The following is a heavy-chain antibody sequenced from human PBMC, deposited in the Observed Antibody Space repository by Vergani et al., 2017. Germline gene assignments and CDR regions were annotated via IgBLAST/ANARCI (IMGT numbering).Heavy chain of an antibody. Sequence: EVQLVESGGGLVQPGGSLRLSCAASGFTFSSYDMHWVRQATGKGLEWVSAIGTAGDTYYPGSVKGRFTISRENAKNSLYHQMNSLTAGDTAVYYCARGAPGMSYVMDVWGQGTTVTVSS. J-gene: IGHJ6*02. CDR3: ARGAPGMSYVMDV. CDR2: IGTAGDT. CDR1: GFTFSSYD. V-gene: IGHV3-13*01.